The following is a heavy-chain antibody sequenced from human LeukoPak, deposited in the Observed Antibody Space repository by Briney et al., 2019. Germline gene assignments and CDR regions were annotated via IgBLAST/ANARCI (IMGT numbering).Heavy chain of an antibody. Sequence: GGSLRLSCAASGFTFSSYSMNWVRQAPGKGLEWVANIKQDGSEKYYVDSVKGRFTISRDNAKNSLYLQMNSLRAEDTAVYYCARTSGSGSYWGAYYYYYMDVWGKGTTVTVSS. CDR3: ARTSGSGSYWGAYYYYYMDV. V-gene: IGHV3-7*01. J-gene: IGHJ6*03. D-gene: IGHD1-26*01. CDR1: GFTFSSYS. CDR2: IKQDGSEK.